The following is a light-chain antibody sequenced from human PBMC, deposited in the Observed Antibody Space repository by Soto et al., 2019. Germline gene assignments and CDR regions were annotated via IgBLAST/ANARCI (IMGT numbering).Light chain of an antibody. V-gene: IGKV4-1*01. CDR2: WAS. Sequence: DIVLTQSPDSLAVSLGERATINCKSSQSVLYSSAWYQQKPGQPPKLLIYWASTRESGVPDRFSGSGSGTDFTLTISSLQAEDVAVYYCQQYYSRPPAFGQGTRLEIK. CDR3: QQYYSRPPA. CDR1: QSVLYSS. J-gene: IGKJ5*01.